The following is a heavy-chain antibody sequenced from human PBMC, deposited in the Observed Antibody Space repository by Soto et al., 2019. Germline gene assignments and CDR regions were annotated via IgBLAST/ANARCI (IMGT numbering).Heavy chain of an antibody. CDR3: ARELNYGVNDY. CDR1: GFTVSNNY. J-gene: IGHJ4*02. D-gene: IGHD4-17*01. V-gene: IGHV3-53*02. Sequence: EVQLVETGGGLIQPGGSLRLSCAASGFTVSNNYMSWVRQAPGKGLEWVSVIYSGGSTYYADSVKGRFTISRDNSRNTLYLQMNILRADDTAVYYCARELNYGVNDYWGQGTLVTVSS. CDR2: IYSGGST.